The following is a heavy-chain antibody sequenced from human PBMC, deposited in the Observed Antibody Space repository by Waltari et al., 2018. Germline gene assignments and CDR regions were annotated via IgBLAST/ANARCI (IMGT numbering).Heavy chain of an antibody. J-gene: IGHJ4*02. CDR1: GLSFRTYW. D-gene: IGHD3-10*01. V-gene: IGHV3-7*01. CDR2: IKPDGSET. Sequence: EVQLVEPGGGLVQPGGSLRLPCFALGLSFRTYWMTWVRQAPGKGLEWVGNIKPDGSETYYVESVKGRFTISKDNAKNSLYLQMNNLRAEDTAVYYCTKGGHVDFCGPGSLVTVSS. CDR3: TKGGHVDF.